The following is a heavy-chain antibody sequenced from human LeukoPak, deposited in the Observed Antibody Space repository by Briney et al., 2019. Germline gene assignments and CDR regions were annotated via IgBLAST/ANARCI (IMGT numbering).Heavy chain of an antibody. CDR3: ARLTLVAVAEIRDY. V-gene: IGHV5-10-1*01. D-gene: IGHD6-19*01. Sequence: GESLKISCKGSGYSFTSHWISWVRQMPGKGLEWMGRIDPSDSYTNYGPSFQGHVTISADKSIRTAYLQWSSLKASDTAMYYCARLTLVAVAEIRDYWGQGTLVTVSS. J-gene: IGHJ4*01. CDR1: GYSFTSHW. CDR2: IDPSDSYT.